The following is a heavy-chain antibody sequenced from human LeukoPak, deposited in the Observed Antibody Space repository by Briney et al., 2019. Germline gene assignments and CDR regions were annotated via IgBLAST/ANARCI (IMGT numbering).Heavy chain of an antibody. CDR2: IYYSGST. CDR1: GGSISSYY. J-gene: IGHJ6*03. CDR3: ARGPYIVVVPSTPYYYYMDV. Sequence: SETLSLTCTVSGGSISSYYWSWIRQPPGKGQEWIGYIYYSGSTNYNPFLKSRVPISVDTSKNQFSLKLSSVTAADTAVCYCARGPYIVVVPSTPYYYYMDVWGKGTTVTVSS. V-gene: IGHV4-59*01. D-gene: IGHD2-2*01.